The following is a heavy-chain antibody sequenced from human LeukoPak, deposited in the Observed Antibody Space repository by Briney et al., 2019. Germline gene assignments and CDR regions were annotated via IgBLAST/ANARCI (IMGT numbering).Heavy chain of an antibody. Sequence: ASVKVSCKASGGTFSSYAIIWVRQAPGQGLEWMGRIIPILGIANYAQKLQGRVTIKSTSTAYMELSSLRSEDTAVYYCARERMVRGVINLVAFDIWGQGTMVTVSS. CDR1: GGTFSSYA. V-gene: IGHV1-69*04. CDR2: IIPILGIA. D-gene: IGHD3-10*01. CDR3: ARERMVRGVINLVAFDI. J-gene: IGHJ3*02.